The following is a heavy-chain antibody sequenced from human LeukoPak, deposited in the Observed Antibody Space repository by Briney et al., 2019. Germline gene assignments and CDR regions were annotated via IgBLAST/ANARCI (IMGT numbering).Heavy chain of an antibody. CDR3: ARDDYDSSGYYYFDY. CDR2: ISAYSGYT. V-gene: IGHV1-18*01. D-gene: IGHD3-22*01. Sequence: ASVKVSCKASGYTFTSYGISWVRQAPGQGLEWMGWISAYSGYTNYAQKFQGRVTMTTDTSTSTASMELRSLRSDDTAVYYCARDDYDSSGYYYFDYWGQGTLVTVSS. CDR1: GYTFTSYG. J-gene: IGHJ4*02.